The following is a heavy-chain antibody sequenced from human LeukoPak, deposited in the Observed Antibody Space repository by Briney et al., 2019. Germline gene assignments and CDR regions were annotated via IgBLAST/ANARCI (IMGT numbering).Heavy chain of an antibody. J-gene: IGHJ4*02. CDR3: ARPQEEDGYNYNWVFDY. D-gene: IGHD5-24*01. Sequence: ASVKVSCKASGYTFTGYYMHWVRQTPGQGLEWMGWINPNSGGTNYAQKLQGRVTMTTDTSTSTAYMELRSLRSDDTAVYYCARPQEEDGYNYNWVFDYWGQGTLVTVSS. V-gene: IGHV1-2*02. CDR2: INPNSGGT. CDR1: GYTFTGYY.